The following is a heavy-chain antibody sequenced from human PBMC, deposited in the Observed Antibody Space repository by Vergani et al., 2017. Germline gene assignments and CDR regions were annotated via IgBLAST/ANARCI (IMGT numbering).Heavy chain of an antibody. CDR1: GGSISSGSYY. V-gene: IGHV4-39*01. CDR2: IYYSGST. Sequence: QVQLQESGPGLVKPSQTLSLTCTVSGGSISSGSYYWGWIRQPPGKGLEWIGSIYYSGSTYSNPSLKSRVTISVDTSKNQFSLKLSSVTAADTAVYYCAREYCSSTSCYGWFDPWGQGTLVTVSS. J-gene: IGHJ5*02. CDR3: AREYCSSTSCYGWFDP. D-gene: IGHD2-2*01.